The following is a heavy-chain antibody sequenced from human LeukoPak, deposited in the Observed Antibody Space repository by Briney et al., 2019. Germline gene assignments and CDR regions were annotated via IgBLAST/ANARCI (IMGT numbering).Heavy chain of an antibody. CDR1: GFTFDDYA. CDR2: ISWDGGSS. V-gene: IGHV3-43D*03. Sequence: GGSPRLSCAASGFTFDDYAIHWVRQAPGKGLEWVCLISWDGGSSNYADSVKGRFTISRDNSKNSVYLQMNSLTTEDTALYYCTTGGGPVTTSEEYFKHWGQGTPVTVSS. J-gene: IGHJ1*01. CDR3: TTGGGPVTTSEEYFKH. D-gene: IGHD4-17*01.